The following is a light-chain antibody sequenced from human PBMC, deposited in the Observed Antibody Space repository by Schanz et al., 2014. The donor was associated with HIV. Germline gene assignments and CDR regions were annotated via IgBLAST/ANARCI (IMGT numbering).Light chain of an antibody. CDR2: SDT. CDR3: QVWDGGSDHWV. J-gene: IGLJ3*02. V-gene: IGLV3-21*04. Sequence: SYELTQPPSLSVAPGKTADITCGGADIGTYSVHWYQQKPGQAPVLVIYSDTERPSGIPDRFSGSNSGNTPTLTISGVEAADEADYYCQVWDGGSDHWVFGGGTKLTVL. CDR1: DIGTYS.